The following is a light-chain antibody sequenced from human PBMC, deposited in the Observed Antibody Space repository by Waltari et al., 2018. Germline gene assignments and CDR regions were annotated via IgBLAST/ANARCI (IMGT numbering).Light chain of an antibody. V-gene: IGLV2-14*03. Sequence: QSALTQPASVSGSPGQSITISCTGTSSDVGGYNYVSWYQQHPGKAPKLVIYDVINRPSGGSNCFSGSKSGRTASLTISGLQPEDEADYYCSSYTSSNTGVFGTGTKVTVL. CDR3: SSYTSSNTGV. J-gene: IGLJ1*01. CDR1: SSDVGGYNY. CDR2: DVI.